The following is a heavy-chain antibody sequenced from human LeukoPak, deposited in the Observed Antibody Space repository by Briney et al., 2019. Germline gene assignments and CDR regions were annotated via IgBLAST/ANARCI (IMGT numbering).Heavy chain of an antibody. J-gene: IGHJ4*02. Sequence: APVKVSCKASGYTFTSYDINWVRQATGQGLEWMGWMNPNSGNTGYAQKFQGRVTMTRNTSISTAYMELSSLGSEDTAVYYCARVKRYGSGSYCMVYWGQGTLVTVSS. D-gene: IGHD3-10*01. CDR1: GYTFTSYD. CDR3: ARVKRYGSGSYCMVY. V-gene: IGHV1-8*01. CDR2: MNPNSGNT.